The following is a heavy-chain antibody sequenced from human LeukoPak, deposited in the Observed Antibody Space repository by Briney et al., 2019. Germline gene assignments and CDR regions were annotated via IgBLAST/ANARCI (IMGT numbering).Heavy chain of an antibody. J-gene: IGHJ4*02. CDR1: GGSISSYY. D-gene: IGHD3-3*01. V-gene: IGHV4-4*07. CDR3: ARIRGRFLEWLPRKPYFDY. Sequence: SETLSLTCTVSGGSISSYYWSWIRQPAGKGLEWIGRIYTSGSTNYNPSLKSRVTMSVDTSKNQFSLKLSSVTAADTAVYYCARIRGRFLEWLPRKPYFDYWGQGTLVTVSS. CDR2: IYTSGST.